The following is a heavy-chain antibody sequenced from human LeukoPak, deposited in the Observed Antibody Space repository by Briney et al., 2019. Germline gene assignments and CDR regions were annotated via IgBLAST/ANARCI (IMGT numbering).Heavy chain of an antibody. Sequence: QPGGYLSLSCASSGFTFSNYALSWVRQAPRKGLEWVSAIIGSGGSTYYADSVKGRFTISRDNSENTLYLQMTSLRAEDTAVYYCAKDIRGYGLGFFDCWGQGTLVTVSS. J-gene: IGHJ4*02. CDR1: GFTFSNYA. V-gene: IGHV3-23*01. CDR3: AKDIRGYGLGFFDC. D-gene: IGHD1-1*01. CDR2: IIGSGGST.